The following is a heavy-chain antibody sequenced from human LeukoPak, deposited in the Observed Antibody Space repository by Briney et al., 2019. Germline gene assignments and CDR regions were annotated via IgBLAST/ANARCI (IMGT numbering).Heavy chain of an antibody. Sequence: SETLSLTCTVSGGSISSYYWGWIRQPPGKGLEWIGSIYHSGSTYYNPPLKSRVTIAVETSKNQFSLKLSSVTAADKAVYYCARSCRILDIVATIRARLGGNGFDIWGQGTMVTVSS. D-gene: IGHD5-12*01. CDR1: GGSISSYY. CDR2: IYHSGST. J-gene: IGHJ3*02. V-gene: IGHV4-39*07. CDR3: ARSCRILDIVATIRARLGGNGFDI.